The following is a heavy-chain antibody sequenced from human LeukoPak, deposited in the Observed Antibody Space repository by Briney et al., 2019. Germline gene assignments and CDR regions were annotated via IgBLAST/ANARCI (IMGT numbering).Heavy chain of an antibody. CDR2: IYYSGGT. CDR1: GGSISSGGYY. D-gene: IGHD6-13*01. V-gene: IGHV4-31*03. J-gene: IGHJ4*02. CDR3: ARGEGIAAAGYFDY. Sequence: SETLSLTCTVSGGSISSGGYYWSWIRQHPGKGLEWIGCIYYSGGTYYNPSLKSRVTISVDTSKNQFSLKLSSVTAADTAVYYCARGEGIAAAGYFDYWGQGTLVTVSS.